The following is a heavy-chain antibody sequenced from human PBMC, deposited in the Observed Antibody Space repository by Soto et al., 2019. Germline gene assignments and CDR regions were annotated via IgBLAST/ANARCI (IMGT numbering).Heavy chain of an antibody. D-gene: IGHD3-22*01. CDR1: GYTFTGYY. V-gene: IGHV1-2*02. J-gene: IGHJ4*01. CDR2: INPNSGGT. CDR3: ARGKVYYYICCCFDY. Sequence: PSVKVSCKTSGYTFTGYYMHWVRQAPGQGLEWMGWINPNSGGTNYAQKFQGRVTMTRDTSISTAYMELSRLRSDDTAVYYCARGKVYYYICCCFDYWGHVTLFTVSS.